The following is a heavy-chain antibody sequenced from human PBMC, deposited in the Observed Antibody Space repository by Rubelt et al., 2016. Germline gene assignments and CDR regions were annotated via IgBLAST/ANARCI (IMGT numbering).Heavy chain of an antibody. Sequence: QVHLAESGGGVVQPGRSLRLSCATSGFHFGSFALHWVRQAPGKGLEWVATISYNGIDDYHADSVKGRFTISRDNSKNTLFLHMNPLRGEDTALYYCAKDLEQFGGYNPFDYWGQGTLVTVSS. J-gene: IGHJ4*02. CDR3: AKDLEQFGGYNPFDY. CDR2: ISYNGIDD. V-gene: IGHV3-30*18. CDR1: GFHFGSFA. D-gene: IGHD3-10*01.